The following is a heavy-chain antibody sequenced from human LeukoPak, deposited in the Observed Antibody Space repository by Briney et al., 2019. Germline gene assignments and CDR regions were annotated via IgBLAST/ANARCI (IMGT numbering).Heavy chain of an antibody. CDR1: GGSFTGHY. D-gene: IGHD3-10*01. V-gene: IGHV4-59*08. J-gene: IGHJ4*02. CDR3: ARLDRGYYDY. Sequence: KSSETLSLTCAVSGGSFTGHYWSWIRQPPGKALEWIGYVYSSGTTTYNPSLESRVTISLDSSGKQVSLILTSVTAADTAVYYCARLDRGYYDYWGQGTLVTVSS. CDR2: VYSSGTT.